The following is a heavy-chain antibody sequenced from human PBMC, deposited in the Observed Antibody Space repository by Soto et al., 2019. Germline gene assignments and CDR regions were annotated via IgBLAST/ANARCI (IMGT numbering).Heavy chain of an antibody. CDR1: GDSVSSNSAA. J-gene: IGHJ6*01. Sequence: SRALSLTCAISGDSVSSNSAAWNWIRQSPSRGLEWLGRTYYRSKWYNDYAVSVKSRITINPDTSKNQFSLQLNSVTPEDTAVYYCAREXAYSSGWNYYYYYGMDVWGQGTTVTVSS. D-gene: IGHD6-19*01. CDR2: TYYRSKWYN. V-gene: IGHV6-1*01. CDR3: AREXAYSSGWNYYYYYGMDV.